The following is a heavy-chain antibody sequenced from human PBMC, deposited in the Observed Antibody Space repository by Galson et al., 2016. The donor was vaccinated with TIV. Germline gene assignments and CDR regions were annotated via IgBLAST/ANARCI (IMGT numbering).Heavy chain of an antibody. D-gene: IGHD3-3*02. CDR2: IGYDGTTK. V-gene: IGHV3-33*01. CDR3: ARSAAFGTRIWHVFDY. CDR1: GFRFSKYG. Sequence: SLRLSCAASGFRFSKYGMHWVRQAPGKGLEWVAVIGYDGTTKYYADSVNGRFTISRDTSTNTLSLRMDSLIGEDTAMYYCARSAAFGTRIWHVFDYWGQGSMVTVSS. J-gene: IGHJ4*02.